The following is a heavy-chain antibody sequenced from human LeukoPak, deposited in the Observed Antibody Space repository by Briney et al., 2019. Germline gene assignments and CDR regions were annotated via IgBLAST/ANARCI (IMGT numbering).Heavy chain of an antibody. Sequence: GRSLRLSCAASGFTFSSYSMNWVRQAPGKGLEWVSAISGSGGSTYYAASVKGRFTISRDNSKNMVFLQMDSLGAEDMAVYYCARNWGLDYWGQGTLVTVSS. D-gene: IGHD7-27*01. J-gene: IGHJ4*02. V-gene: IGHV3-23*01. CDR3: ARNWGLDY. CDR1: GFTFSSYS. CDR2: ISGSGGST.